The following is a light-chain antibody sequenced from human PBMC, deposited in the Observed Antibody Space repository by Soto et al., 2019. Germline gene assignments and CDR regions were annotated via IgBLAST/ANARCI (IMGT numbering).Light chain of an antibody. CDR3: QQYGSSPLT. CDR1: QSFSSSY. CDR2: GAS. Sequence: EIVLTQSPGTLSLSPGERATLSCRASQSFSSSYLAWYQQKPGQAPRLLIYGASSRATGIPDRFSGSGSGTDFTLTISRPEPEDFAVYYCQQYGSSPLTFGGGTKVEI. J-gene: IGKJ4*01. V-gene: IGKV3-20*01.